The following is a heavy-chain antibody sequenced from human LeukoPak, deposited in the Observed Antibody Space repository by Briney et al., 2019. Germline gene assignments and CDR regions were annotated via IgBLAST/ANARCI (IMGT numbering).Heavy chain of an antibody. CDR3: AKEVAVAGEFDY. J-gene: IGHJ4*02. Sequence: GGSLRLSCAASGFTFDDYAMHWVRQAPGKGLEWVSGISWNSGSIGYADSVKGRFTISRDNAKNSLYLQMNSLRAEDTALYYCAKEVAVAGEFDYWGQGTLVTVSS. CDR2: ISWNSGSI. D-gene: IGHD6-19*01. CDR1: GFTFDDYA. V-gene: IGHV3-9*01.